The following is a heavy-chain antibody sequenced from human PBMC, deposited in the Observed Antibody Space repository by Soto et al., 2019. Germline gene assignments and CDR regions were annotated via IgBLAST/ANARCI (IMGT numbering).Heavy chain of an antibody. J-gene: IGHJ4*02. Sequence: GGSLRLSCAASGFTFSSYAMHWFRQAPGKGLEYVSAISSNGGSTYYADSVKGRFTISRDNSKNTLYLQMGSLRAEDMAVYYCARGAGWFDYWGQGTLVTVSS. V-gene: IGHV3-64*02. D-gene: IGHD2-15*01. CDR3: ARGAGWFDY. CDR1: GFTFSSYA. CDR2: ISSNGGST.